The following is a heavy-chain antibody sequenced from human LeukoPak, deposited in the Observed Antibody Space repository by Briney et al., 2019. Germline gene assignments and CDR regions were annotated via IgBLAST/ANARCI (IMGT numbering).Heavy chain of an antibody. V-gene: IGHV3-23*01. D-gene: IGHD3-22*01. CDR3: AKAPSSGSIYFDY. Sequence: GGSLRLSCAASGFTFSSYAMSWVRQAPGKGLEWVSAISGSGGSTHYADSVKGRFTISRDNSKNTLYLQMNSLRAEDTAVYYCAKAPSSGSIYFDYWGQGTLVTVSS. CDR2: ISGSGGST. CDR1: GFTFSSYA. J-gene: IGHJ4*02.